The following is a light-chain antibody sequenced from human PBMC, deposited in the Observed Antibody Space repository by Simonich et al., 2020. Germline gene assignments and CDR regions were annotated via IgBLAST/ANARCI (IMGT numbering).Light chain of an antibody. J-gene: IGKJ4*01. CDR2: WEA. V-gene: IGKV4-1*01. Sequence: DIVMTQSPDSLAVSLGESATINCKSSQSVLYSSNNKNYLTWYQQKPGQPPKLLIYWEATRESGFPDRFSGSVSGTDFTLTISSLQAEDVAVYYCQQYYSTPPLTFGGGTKVEIK. CDR1: QSVLYSSNNKNY. CDR3: QQYYSTPPLT.